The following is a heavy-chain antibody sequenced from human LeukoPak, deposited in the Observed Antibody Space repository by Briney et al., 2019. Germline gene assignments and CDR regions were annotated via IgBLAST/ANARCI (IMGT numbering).Heavy chain of an antibody. CDR1: GYTLTAYY. D-gene: IGHD5-24*01. CDR2: TNPNTGGT. Sequence: ASVKVSCKASGYTLTAYYMHWVRQAPGQGLEWMGWTNPNTGGTNYAQKFQGRVTMTWDTSISTAYMELRGLRSDDTAVFYCASSDGYNKAGYYYMDVWGKGATVTVSS. CDR3: ASSDGYNKAGYYYMDV. V-gene: IGHV1-2*02. J-gene: IGHJ6*03.